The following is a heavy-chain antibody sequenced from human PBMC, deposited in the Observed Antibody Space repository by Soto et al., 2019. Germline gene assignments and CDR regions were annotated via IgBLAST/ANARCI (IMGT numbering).Heavy chain of an antibody. V-gene: IGHV3-23*01. D-gene: IGHD4-4*01. CDR2: IGGSGGNR. CDR3: ARVASDYINSVDN. CDR1: GFTFNAYV. Sequence: EVQLLESGGGLVQPGGSLRLSCAASGFTFNAYVMTWVRQAPGKGLEWVSAIGGSGGNRYYADSVRGRFTISRDNSKDTVDLQMNSLRVEDTAVYYCARVASDYINSVDNWGQGILVTVSS. J-gene: IGHJ4*02.